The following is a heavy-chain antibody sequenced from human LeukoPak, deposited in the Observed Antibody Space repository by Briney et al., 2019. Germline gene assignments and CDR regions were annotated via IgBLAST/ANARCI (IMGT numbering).Heavy chain of an antibody. D-gene: IGHD3-22*01. J-gene: IGHJ4*02. CDR2: IYTSGST. V-gene: IGHV4-4*07. Sequence: SETLSLTCTVSGGSISSYYWSWIRQPAGKGLGWIGRIYTSGSTNYNPSLKSRVTMSVDTSKNQFSLRLSSVTAADTAVYYCAREGYYDSSGYQDFDYWGQGTLVTVSS. CDR3: AREGYYDSSGYQDFDY. CDR1: GGSISSYY.